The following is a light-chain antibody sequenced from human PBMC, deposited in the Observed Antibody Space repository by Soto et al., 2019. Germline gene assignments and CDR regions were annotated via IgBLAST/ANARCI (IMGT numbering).Light chain of an antibody. V-gene: IGKV3-20*01. CDR1: QSVRSSY. J-gene: IGKJ1*01. CDR2: GAS. Sequence: ILFTQSAGTMSLSPGKRATLSFEANQSVRSSYLAWYQQKPGQSPRLLIYGASSRATGIPDRFSGSGSGTDFTLTISSLQSEDFAVYYCQQYNDWPRTFGQGTKVDI. CDR3: QQYNDWPRT.